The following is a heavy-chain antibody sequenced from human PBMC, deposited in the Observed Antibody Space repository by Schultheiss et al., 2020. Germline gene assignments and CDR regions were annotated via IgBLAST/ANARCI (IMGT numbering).Heavy chain of an antibody. Sequence: SETLSLTCTVSGGSISSGGYYWSWIRQHPGKGLEWIGYIYYSGSTNYNPSLKSRVTLSVDTSKNQFSLNLSSVTAADTAVYYCARQWTASLFDPWGQGTLVTVSS. D-gene: IGHD2-8*01. V-gene: IGHV4-31*03. CDR3: ARQWTASLFDP. J-gene: IGHJ5*02. CDR1: GGSISSGGYY. CDR2: IYYSGST.